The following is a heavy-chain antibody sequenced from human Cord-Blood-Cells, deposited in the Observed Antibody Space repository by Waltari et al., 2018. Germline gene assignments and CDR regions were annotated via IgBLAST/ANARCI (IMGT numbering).Heavy chain of an antibody. J-gene: IGHJ2*01. CDR1: GFTFRSYG. CDR3: AKDKNLTFDL. Sequence: QVQLVESGGGVVQPGRSLRLSCAASGFTFRSYGMHWVRQAPGKGLEWVAVISYDGSNKYYADSVKGRFTISRDNSKNTLYLQMNSLRAEDTAVYYCAKDKNLTFDLWGRGTLVTVSS. V-gene: IGHV3-30*18. CDR2: ISYDGSNK.